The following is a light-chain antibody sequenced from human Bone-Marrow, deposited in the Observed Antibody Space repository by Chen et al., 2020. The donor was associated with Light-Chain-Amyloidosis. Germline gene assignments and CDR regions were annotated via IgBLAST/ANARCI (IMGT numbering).Light chain of an antibody. CDR2: EVT. CDR3: SSYTITNTLV. CDR1: SRDVGGDNH. V-gene: IGLV2-14*01. Sequence: QSALTQPASVSGSPGQSNTIPCTGTSRDVGGDNHVSWYQQHPDKAPKLMIYEVTNRPSWVPDRFSGSKSANTASLTISGLQTEDEADYFCSSYTITNTLVFGSGTRVTVL. J-gene: IGLJ1*01.